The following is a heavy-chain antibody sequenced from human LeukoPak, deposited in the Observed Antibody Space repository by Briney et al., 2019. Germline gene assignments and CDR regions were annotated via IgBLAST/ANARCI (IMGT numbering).Heavy chain of an antibody. J-gene: IGHJ3*02. D-gene: IGHD6-13*01. Sequence: GGSLRLSCAASGFTFSSYAMHWVRQAPGKGLEYVSAISSNGGSTYYADSVKGRFTISRDNSKNTLYLQMSSLRAEDTAVYYCVKGRYSSSWYNAFDIWGQGTMVTVSS. CDR2: ISSNGGST. CDR3: VKGRYSSSWYNAFDI. V-gene: IGHV3-64D*09. CDR1: GFTFSSYA.